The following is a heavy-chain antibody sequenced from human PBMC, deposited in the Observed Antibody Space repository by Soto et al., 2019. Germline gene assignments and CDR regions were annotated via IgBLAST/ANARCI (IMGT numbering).Heavy chain of an antibody. D-gene: IGHD3-10*01. J-gene: IGHJ4*02. CDR3: ARVAGSGSGSRHFDN. Sequence: QSQLVQSGAEVREPGASVKVSCKASSHTFDTSGFSWVRQAPGQGLEWMGWISPSRGHRNFARKFRDRVTLTADTATTTVHMEMRSLTSDDTALYYCARVAGSGSGSRHFDNWGQGTLVTVSS. V-gene: IGHV1-18*01. CDR1: SHTFDTSG. CDR2: ISPSRGHR.